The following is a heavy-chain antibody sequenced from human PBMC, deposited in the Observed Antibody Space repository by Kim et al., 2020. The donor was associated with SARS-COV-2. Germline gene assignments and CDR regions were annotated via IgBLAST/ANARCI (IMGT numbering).Heavy chain of an antibody. CDR1: GGSFSGYY. CDR3: ARGPADGSGSYRYRDFDY. Sequence: SETLSLTCAVYGGSFSGYYWSWIRQPPGKGLEWIGEINHSGSTNYNPSLKSRVTISVDTSKNQFSLKLSSVTAADTAVYYCARGPADGSGSYRYRDFDYWGQGTLVTVSS. D-gene: IGHD3-10*01. J-gene: IGHJ4*02. V-gene: IGHV4-34*01. CDR2: INHSGST.